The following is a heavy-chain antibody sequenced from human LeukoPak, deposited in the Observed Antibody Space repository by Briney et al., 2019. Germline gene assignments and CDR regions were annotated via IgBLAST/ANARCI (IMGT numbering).Heavy chain of an antibody. J-gene: IGHJ3*02. CDR1: GYTFTGYY. D-gene: IGHD1-26*01. CDR2: INPNSGGT. V-gene: IGHV1-2*02. Sequence: ASVKVSCKASGYTFTGYYMHWVPQAPGQGLEWMGWINPNSGGTNYAQKFQGRVTMTRDTSISTAYMELSRLRSDDTAVYYCARGKSGSYCGYAFDIWGQGTMVTVSS. CDR3: ARGKSGSYCGYAFDI.